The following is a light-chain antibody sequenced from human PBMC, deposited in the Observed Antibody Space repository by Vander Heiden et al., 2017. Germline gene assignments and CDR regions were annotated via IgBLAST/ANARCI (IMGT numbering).Light chain of an antibody. V-gene: IGKV3-11*01. CDR2: DAA. CDR1: QSVSSY. Sequence: EIVLTQPPATLSLSPGERATLPCRASQSVSSYLACYQQKPGQPPRLLIYDAANRATGIPARFSGSGSGTDFSLTISSLEPEDFAVYYCQQRSNWPLGTFGQGTRLEIK. J-gene: IGKJ5*01. CDR3: QQRSNWPLGT.